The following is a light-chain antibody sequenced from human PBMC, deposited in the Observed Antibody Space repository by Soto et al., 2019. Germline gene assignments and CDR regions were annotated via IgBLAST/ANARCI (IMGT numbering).Light chain of an antibody. J-gene: IGLJ3*02. V-gene: IGLV2-14*01. CDR1: SSDVGGYNY. CDR3: SSYTSSITPV. CDR2: EVT. Sequence: QSALTQPASVSGSPGQSITISCTGTSSDVGGYNYVSWYQQHPGKAPKLMIYEVTNRPSGVSNRFSDSKSGNTASLTISGLQAEDEADYYYSSYTSSITPVFGGGTKVTVL.